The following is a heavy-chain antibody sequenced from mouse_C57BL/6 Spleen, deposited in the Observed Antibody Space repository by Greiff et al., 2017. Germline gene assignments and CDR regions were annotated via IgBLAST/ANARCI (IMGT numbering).Heavy chain of an antibody. V-gene: IGHV1-81*01. CDR2: IYPRSGNT. CDR3: ARRDGSSYCDY. J-gene: IGHJ2*01. CDR1: GYTFTSYG. Sequence: VKLQESGAELARPGASVKLSCKASGYTFTSYGISWVKQRTGQGLEWIGEIYPRSGNTYYNEKFKGKATLTADKSSSTAYMELRSLTSEDSAVYFCARRDGSSYCDYGGQGTTLTVSS. D-gene: IGHD1-1*01.